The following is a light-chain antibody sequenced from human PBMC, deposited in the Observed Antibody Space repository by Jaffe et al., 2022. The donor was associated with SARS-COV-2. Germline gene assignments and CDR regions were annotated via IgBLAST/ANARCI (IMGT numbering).Light chain of an antibody. CDR1: SSDVGGYNF. CDR3: SSHTSRSTLVV. Sequence: QSALTQPASVSGSPGQSITISCTGTSSDVGGYNFVSWYQHHPGKAPKLMIYDVSSRPSGVSDRFSGSKSGNTASLSISGLQAEDEADYYCSSHTSRSTLVVFGGGTKLTVL. J-gene: IGLJ2*01. V-gene: IGLV2-14*03. CDR2: DVS.